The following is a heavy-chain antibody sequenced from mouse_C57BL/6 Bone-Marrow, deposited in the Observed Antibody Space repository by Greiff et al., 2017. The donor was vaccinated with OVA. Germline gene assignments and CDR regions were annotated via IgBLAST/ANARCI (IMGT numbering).Heavy chain of an antibody. J-gene: IGHJ2*01. CDR1: GYTFTSYG. V-gene: IGHV1-81*01. Sequence: QVQLQQSGAELARPGASVKLSCKASGYTFTSYGISWVKQRTGQGLEWIGEIYPRSGNTYYNERFKGKATLTADKSSSTAYMELRSLTSEDSAVYFCATDGMVTGFDYWGQGTTLTVSS. D-gene: IGHD2-2*01. CDR2: IYPRSGNT. CDR3: ATDGMVTGFDY.